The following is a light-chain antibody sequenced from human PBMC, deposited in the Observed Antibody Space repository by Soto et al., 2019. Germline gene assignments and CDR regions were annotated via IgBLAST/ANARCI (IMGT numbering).Light chain of an antibody. V-gene: IGLV2-8*01. CDR1: SSDVGGYNY. CDR2: EVS. J-gene: IGLJ1*01. Sequence: QSALTQPPSASGSPGQSVTISCTGTSSDVGGYNYVSWYQQHPGKAPKLMIYEVSKRPSGVPDRFSGSKSGNTASLTVSGRQAEDEADYYCSSYAGSNNSVFGTGTKLTVL. CDR3: SSYAGSNNSV.